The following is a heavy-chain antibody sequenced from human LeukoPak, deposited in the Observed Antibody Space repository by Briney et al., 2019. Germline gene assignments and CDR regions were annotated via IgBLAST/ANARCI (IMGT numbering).Heavy chain of an antibody. J-gene: IGHJ4*02. CDR1: GYTFTSYY. CDR2: INPSGGST. CDR3: ARLRFLEWLPHPFDY. V-gene: IGHV1-46*01. Sequence: ASVKVSCKASGYTFTSYYMHWVRQAPGQGLEWMGIINPSGGSTSYAQKFQGRVTMTRDTSTSTVYMELSSLRSEDTAVYYCARLRFLEWLPHPFDYWGQGTLVTVSS. D-gene: IGHD3-3*01.